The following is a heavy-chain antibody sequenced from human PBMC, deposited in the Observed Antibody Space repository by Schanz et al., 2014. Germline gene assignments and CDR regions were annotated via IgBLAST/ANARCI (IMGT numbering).Heavy chain of an antibody. CDR2: ILYDGSNK. Sequence: VQLVESGGGLIKPGGSLRLSCAASGFTFSSYYMSWIRQAPGKGLEWVAVILYDGSNKYYADSVKGRFTISRDNSKNTLYLQMNSLRVEDTALYYCAREYSSYGTVYYWGQGTLVTVSS. J-gene: IGHJ4*02. CDR1: GFTFSSYY. D-gene: IGHD5-12*01. V-gene: IGHV3-30*03. CDR3: AREYSSYGTVYY.